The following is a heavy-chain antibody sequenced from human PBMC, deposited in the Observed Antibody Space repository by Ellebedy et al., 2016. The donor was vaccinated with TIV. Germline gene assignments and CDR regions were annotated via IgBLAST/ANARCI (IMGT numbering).Heavy chain of an antibody. CDR3: ASLTYYYGSGSYYNVDY. V-gene: IGHV1-3*01. J-gene: IGHJ4*02. CDR1: GYTFTSYA. Sequence: ASVKVSCKASGYTFTSYAMHWVRQAPGQKLEWMGWINVDNGNTKYSQKFQGRVTITRDTSASTAYMELSSLRSEDTAVYYCASLTYYYGSGSYYNVDYWGQGTLVTVSS. CDR2: INVDNGNT. D-gene: IGHD3-10*01.